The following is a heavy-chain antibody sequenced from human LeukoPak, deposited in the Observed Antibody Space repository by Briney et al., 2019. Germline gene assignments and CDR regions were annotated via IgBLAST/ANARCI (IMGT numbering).Heavy chain of an antibody. Sequence: GGSLRLSCAASGFPFSNYAMSWVRQAPGKGLEWVANIKQDGSEKYYVDSVKGRFTISRDNAKNSLYLQMNSLRAEDTAVYFCASGRGWYFDYWGQGTLVTVSS. CDR2: IKQDGSEK. V-gene: IGHV3-7*03. CDR1: GFPFSNYA. CDR3: ASGRGWYFDY. J-gene: IGHJ4*02. D-gene: IGHD6-19*01.